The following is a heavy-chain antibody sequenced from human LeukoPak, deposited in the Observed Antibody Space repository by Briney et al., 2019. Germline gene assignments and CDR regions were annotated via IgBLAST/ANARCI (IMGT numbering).Heavy chain of an antibody. J-gene: IGHJ4*02. CDR2: IRSKAYGGTT. V-gene: IGHV3-49*03. Sequence: GGSLRLSCTASGFSFGDYAMSWFRQAPGKGLEWVGFIRSKAYGGTTEYAASVKGRFTISRDDSKSIAYLQMNSLKTEDTAVYYCTREQVGATENFDYWGQGALVTVSS. D-gene: IGHD1-26*01. CDR3: TREQVGATENFDY. CDR1: GFSFGDYA.